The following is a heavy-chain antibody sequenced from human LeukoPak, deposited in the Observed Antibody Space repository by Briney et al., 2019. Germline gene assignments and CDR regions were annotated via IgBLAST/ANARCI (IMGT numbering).Heavy chain of an antibody. V-gene: IGHV4-39*01. CDR2: IYYSGST. J-gene: IGHJ2*01. CDR3: ARGGDYYWYFDL. CDR1: GGSISSSSYY. Sequence: PSETLSLTCTVSGGSISSSSYYWGWIRQPPGKGLEWIGSIYYSGSTYYNPSLKSRVTISVDTSKNQFSLKLSSVTAADTAVYYCARGGDYYWYFDLWGRGTLVTVSS. D-gene: IGHD4-17*01.